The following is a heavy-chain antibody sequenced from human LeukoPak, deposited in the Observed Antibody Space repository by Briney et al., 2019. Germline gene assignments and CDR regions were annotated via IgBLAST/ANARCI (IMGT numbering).Heavy chain of an antibody. D-gene: IGHD3-10*01. CDR1: GFTFSSYS. CDR3: ASLGVSGSLNCFDP. CDR2: ISSSSSYI. Sequence: GGSLRLSCAASGFTFSSYSMNWVRQAPGKGLEWVSSISSSSSYIYYADSVKGRFTISRDNAKNSLYLQMNSLRAEDTAVYYCASLGVSGSLNCFDPWGQGSLVTVSS. J-gene: IGHJ5*02. V-gene: IGHV3-21*01.